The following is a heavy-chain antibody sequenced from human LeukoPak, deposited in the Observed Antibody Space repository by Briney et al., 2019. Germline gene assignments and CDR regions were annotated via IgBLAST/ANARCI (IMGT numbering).Heavy chain of an antibody. CDR1: GFSFSSYA. CDR2: ISGPGSST. J-gene: IGHJ4*02. CDR3: AKDVIGRQVGGTVDY. D-gene: IGHD2/OR15-2a*01. Sequence: HPGGSLRLSCAASGFSFSSYAMIWVRQDPGKGLELVSGISGPGSSTYYADSAKGRFTISRDNSKNTVYLQMNSLRVEDTAVYYCAKDVIGRQVGGTVDYWGQGTLVTVSS. V-gene: IGHV3-23*01.